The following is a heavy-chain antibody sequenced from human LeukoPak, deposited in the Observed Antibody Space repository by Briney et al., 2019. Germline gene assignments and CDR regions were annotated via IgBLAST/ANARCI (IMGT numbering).Heavy chain of an antibody. V-gene: IGHV1-2*02. J-gene: IGHJ5*02. CDR1: GYTFTGNY. CDR3: ARAYCSGGSCFWFDP. Sequence: ASVKVSCKASGYTFTGNYMHWVRQAPGQGLEWMGWINPNSGGTNYAQKFQGRVTMTRDTSISTAYMELSRLRSDDTAVYYCARAYCSGGSCFWFDPWGQGTLVTVSS. CDR2: INPNSGGT. D-gene: IGHD2-15*01.